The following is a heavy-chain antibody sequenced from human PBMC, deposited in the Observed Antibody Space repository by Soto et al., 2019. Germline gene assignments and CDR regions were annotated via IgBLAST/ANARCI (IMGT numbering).Heavy chain of an antibody. D-gene: IGHD6-6*01. J-gene: IGHJ6*02. CDR1: GDSVSSNSAA. CDR2: TYYRSKLYN. Sequence: SQTLSLTCAISGDSVSSNSAAWNWIRQSPSRGLEWLGRTYYRSKLYNDYAVSVKSRITINPDTSKNQFSLQLNSVTPEDTAVYYCARGYSSSPGYYYYGMDVWGQGTTVTVSS. CDR3: ARGYSSSPGYYYYGMDV. V-gene: IGHV6-1*01.